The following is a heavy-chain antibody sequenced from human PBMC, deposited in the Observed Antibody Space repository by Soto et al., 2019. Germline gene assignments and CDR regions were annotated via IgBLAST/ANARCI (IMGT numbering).Heavy chain of an antibody. J-gene: IGHJ6*01. V-gene: IGHV1-46*01. CDR1: GGTFSSYA. D-gene: IGHD5-18*01. CDR2: INPSGGST. CDR3: ARDPEDSDGLLVSYGRDV. Sequence: SVKVSCKASGGTFSSYAISWVRQAPGQGLEWMGIINPSGGSTSYAQKFQGRVTMTRDTSTSTVYMELSSLRSEDTAVYYCARDPEDSDGLLVSYGRDVPGQGNT.